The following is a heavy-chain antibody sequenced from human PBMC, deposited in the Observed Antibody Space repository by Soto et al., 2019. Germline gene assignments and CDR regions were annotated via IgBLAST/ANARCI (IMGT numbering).Heavy chain of an antibody. D-gene: IGHD6-13*01. CDR1: GYTFTSYG. J-gene: IGHJ6*02. Sequence: ASVKVSCKASGYTFTSYGISWVRQAPGQGLERMGWISAYNGNTNYAQKLQGRVTMTTDTSTSTAYMELRSLRSDDTAVYYCARDLTTAASYYYYGMDVWGQGTTVTVAS. CDR2: ISAYNGNT. V-gene: IGHV1-18*01. CDR3: ARDLTTAASYYYYGMDV.